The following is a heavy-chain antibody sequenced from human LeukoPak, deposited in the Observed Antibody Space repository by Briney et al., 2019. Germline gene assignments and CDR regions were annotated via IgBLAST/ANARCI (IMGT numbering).Heavy chain of an antibody. J-gene: IGHJ6*04. CDR2: IRRKGYGGTT. CDR3: TRDHDFWSGPFDV. V-gene: IGHV3-49*04. D-gene: IGHD3-3*01. Sequence: GGSLRLSCTASGFTFGDYSLSWVRQAPEKGLEWVGFIRRKGYGGTTEYAPSVKGRFIISRDDSKSAAYLQMNSLKTEDTAVYYCTRDHDFWSGPFDVWGKGTTVTVSS. CDR1: GFTFGDYS.